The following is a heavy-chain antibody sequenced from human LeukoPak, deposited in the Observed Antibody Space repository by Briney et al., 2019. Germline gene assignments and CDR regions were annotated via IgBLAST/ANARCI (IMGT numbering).Heavy chain of an antibody. D-gene: IGHD4-17*01. J-gene: IGHJ4*02. CDR1: GFPFSSYT. Sequence: PGGSLRLSCAASGFPFSSYTMHWVRQAPGKGLEYISAISSNGGNTYYADSVKGRFTISRDNSKNTLYLQMNSLRAEDTAVYYCAKEAVTTELVDYWGQGTLVTVSS. CDR2: ISSNGGNT. V-gene: IGHV3-64*04. CDR3: AKEAVTTELVDY.